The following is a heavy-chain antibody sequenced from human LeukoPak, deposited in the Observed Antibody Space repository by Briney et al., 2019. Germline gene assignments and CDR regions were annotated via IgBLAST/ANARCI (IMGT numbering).Heavy chain of an antibody. CDR1: GFTFSSYV. J-gene: IGHJ4*02. V-gene: IGHV3-33*01. CDR2: IWYDGSNK. CDR3: ARDFGSGSLDY. D-gene: IGHD3-10*01. Sequence: GGSLRLSCAASGFTFSSYVMHWVRQAPGKGLEWVAVIWYDGSNKYYADSAKGRFTISRDNSKNTLYLQMNSLRAEDTAVYYCARDFGSGSLDYWGQGTLVTVSS.